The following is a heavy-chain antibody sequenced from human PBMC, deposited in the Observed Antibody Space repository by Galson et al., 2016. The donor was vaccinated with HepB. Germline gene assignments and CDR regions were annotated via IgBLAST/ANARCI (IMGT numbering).Heavy chain of an antibody. Sequence: SLRLSCAVSGFAFNKYHMNWARQAPGKGLEWVAYIGSTSSRIHYADSVKGRFTISRDNAQNSLYLQMNSLRAEDSAVYCCTGDSGRTGAWDFWGQGTLVTVS. CDR2: IGSTSSRI. J-gene: IGHJ4*02. V-gene: IGHV3-48*03. CDR3: TGDSGRTGAWDF. CDR1: GFAFNKYH. D-gene: IGHD1-14*01.